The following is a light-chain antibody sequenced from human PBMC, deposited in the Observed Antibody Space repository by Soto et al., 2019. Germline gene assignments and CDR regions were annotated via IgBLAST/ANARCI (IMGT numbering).Light chain of an antibody. Sequence: QSALTQPASVYGSPGQSITISCTGTSSDVGGYNYVSWYQQHPGKAPKLMIYDVSNRPSGVSNRFSGSKSGNTASLTISGLQAEYEADYYCSSYTSSSTLVFGGGTKLTVL. CDR1: SSDVGGYNY. CDR3: SSYTSSSTLV. V-gene: IGLV2-14*01. J-gene: IGLJ2*01. CDR2: DVS.